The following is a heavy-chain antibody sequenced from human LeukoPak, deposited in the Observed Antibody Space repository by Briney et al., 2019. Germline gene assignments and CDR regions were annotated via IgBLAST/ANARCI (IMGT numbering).Heavy chain of an antibody. CDR2: ISSSSSYI. V-gene: IGHV3-21*04. Sequence: GGSLRLSCAASGFTFSSYSMNSVRQAPGKGLEWVSSISSSSSYIYYADSVKGRFTISRDNAKNSLYLQMNSLRAEDTAVYYCAKVGYSYGFYYYMDVWGKGTTVTVSS. CDR3: AKVGYSYGFYYYMDV. J-gene: IGHJ6*03. D-gene: IGHD5-18*01. CDR1: GFTFSSYS.